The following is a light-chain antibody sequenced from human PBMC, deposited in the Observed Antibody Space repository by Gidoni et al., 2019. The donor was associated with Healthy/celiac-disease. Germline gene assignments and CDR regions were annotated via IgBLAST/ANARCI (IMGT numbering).Light chain of an antibody. CDR1: QRVSSSY. J-gene: IGKJ1*01. Sequence: EILFTQSPVTLSLSPGGRATLSCRASQRVSSSYLAWYQQKPGQAPKLLIYGASSRATGLPDRFSGSGSGTDFTLTISRLEPEDFAVYYCQQYGSSPRTFXXXAKVEIK. V-gene: IGKV3-20*01. CDR3: QQYGSSPRT. CDR2: GAS.